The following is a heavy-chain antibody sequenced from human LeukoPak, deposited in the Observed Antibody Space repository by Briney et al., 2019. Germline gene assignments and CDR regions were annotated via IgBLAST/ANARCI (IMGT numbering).Heavy chain of an antibody. CDR1: GGSISSGGYY. CDR3: ARDLSEAWFDP. CDR2: IYYSGST. V-gene: IGHV4-31*03. Sequence: SETLSLTCTVSGGSISSGGYYWSWIRQHPGKGLEWIGYIYYSGSTYFNPSLKSRVTISVDTSKNQFSLKLSSVTAADTAVYYCARDLSEAWFDPWGQGTLVTVSS. J-gene: IGHJ5*02.